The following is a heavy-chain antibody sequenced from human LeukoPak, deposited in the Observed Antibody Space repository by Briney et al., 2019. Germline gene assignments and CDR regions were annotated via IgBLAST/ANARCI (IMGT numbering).Heavy chain of an antibody. J-gene: IGHJ4*02. D-gene: IGHD3-10*01. CDR3: ARDDGSASLHLDY. CDR2: IYYSGST. V-gene: IGHV4-39*07. Sequence: SETLSLTCTVSGGSISSSSYYWGWIRQPPGKGLEWIGSIYYSGSTYYNPSLKSRVTISVDTSKNQFSLKLSSVTAADTAVYYCARDDGSASLHLDYWGQGTLVTVSS. CDR1: GGSISSSSYY.